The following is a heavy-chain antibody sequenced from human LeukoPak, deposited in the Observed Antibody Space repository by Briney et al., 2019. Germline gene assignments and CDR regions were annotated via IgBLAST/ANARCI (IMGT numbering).Heavy chain of an antibody. J-gene: IGHJ5*02. CDR2: ISSSSSSI. Sequence: GGSLRLSCAASRFTFSSYSMNWVRQAPGKGLEWVSYISSSSSSIYYADSVKGRFTISRDNAKNSLYLQMNSLRTEDTAVYYCVRQLVSWGQGTLVTVSS. D-gene: IGHD6-6*01. V-gene: IGHV3-48*01. CDR1: RFTFSSYS. CDR3: VRQLVS.